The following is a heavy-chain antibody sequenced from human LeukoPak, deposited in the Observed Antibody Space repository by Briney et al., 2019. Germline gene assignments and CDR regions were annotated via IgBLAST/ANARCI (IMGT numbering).Heavy chain of an antibody. D-gene: IGHD2-21*02. V-gene: IGHV3-30-3*01. CDR2: ISYDGSNK. CDR3: ARASIVVVTAILSFDY. CDR1: GFTFSSYA. J-gene: IGHJ4*02. Sequence: SLRXSXAASGFTFSSYAMHWVRQAPGKGLEWVAVISYDGSNKYYADSVKGRFTISRDNSKNTLYLQMNSLRAEDTAVYYCARASIVVVTAILSFDYWGQGTLVTVSS.